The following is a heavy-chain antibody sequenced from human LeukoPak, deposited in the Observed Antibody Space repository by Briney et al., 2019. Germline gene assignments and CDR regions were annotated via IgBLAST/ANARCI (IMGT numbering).Heavy chain of an antibody. J-gene: IGHJ5*02. V-gene: IGHV3-74*01. Sequence: GGSLRLSCTASGFTFSSYWMHWVRQAPGKGLVLVSHTNSDGSRTSYADSVKGRFTISRDNAKNTLYLQMNSLRAEDTAVYYCVRDPGRSGSTPWGQGTLVTVSS. D-gene: IGHD1-26*01. CDR1: GFTFSSYW. CDR2: TNSDGSRT. CDR3: VRDPGRSGSTP.